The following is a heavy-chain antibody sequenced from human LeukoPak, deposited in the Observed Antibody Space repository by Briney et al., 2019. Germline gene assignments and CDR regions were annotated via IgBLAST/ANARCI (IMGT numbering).Heavy chain of an antibody. J-gene: IGHJ4*02. D-gene: IGHD2-2*01. CDR1: GFXFSNYW. CDR2: TKQDGSEK. V-gene: IGHV3-7*05. Sequence: GGSLRLSCAASGFXFSNYWMGWVRQAPGKGLERVANTKQDGSEKYYVDSVKGRFTISRDNVKNSLYLQMNSLRAEDTAVYYCARGIVIVPAARGKYFDYWGQGTLVTVSS. CDR3: ARGIVIVPAARGKYFDY.